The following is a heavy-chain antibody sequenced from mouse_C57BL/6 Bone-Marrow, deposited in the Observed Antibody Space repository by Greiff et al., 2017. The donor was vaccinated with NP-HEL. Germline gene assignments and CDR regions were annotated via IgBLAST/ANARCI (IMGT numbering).Heavy chain of an antibody. CDR1: GFSLSTFGMG. CDR2: IWWDDDK. D-gene: IGHD1-1*01. Sequence: QVTLKECGPGILQPSQTLSLTCSFSGFSLSTFGMGVGWIRQPSGKGLEWLAHIWWDDDKYYNPALKSRLTISKDTSKNQVFLKIANVDTADTATYYCARVITTVVAHWYFDVWGTGTTVTVSS. CDR3: ARVITTVVAHWYFDV. J-gene: IGHJ1*03. V-gene: IGHV8-8*01.